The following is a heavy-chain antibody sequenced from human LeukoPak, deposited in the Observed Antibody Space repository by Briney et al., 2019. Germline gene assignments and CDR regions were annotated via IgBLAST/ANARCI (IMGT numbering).Heavy chain of an antibody. CDR2: ISGDNGDT. Sequence: ASVKVSCKASGYTFFHYAIHWVRQAPGQGLEWMGRISGDNGDTNYAQKFQDRVTMSIDTSTSTAYMELRSLRSDDTAVYYCARDAPAWSRDYWGQGTLVTVSS. V-gene: IGHV1-18*01. D-gene: IGHD2-8*02. J-gene: IGHJ4*02. CDR1: GYTFFHYA. CDR3: ARDAPAWSRDY.